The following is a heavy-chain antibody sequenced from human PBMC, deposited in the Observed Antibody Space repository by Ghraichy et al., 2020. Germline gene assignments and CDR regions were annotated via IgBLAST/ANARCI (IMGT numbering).Heavy chain of an antibody. CDR2: IYYSGST. CDR1: GGSISSSSYY. D-gene: IGHD3-16*01. J-gene: IGHJ4*02. CDR3: ARHESHYVWGHGGYYFDY. Sequence: SETLSLTCTVSGGSISSSSYYWGWIRQPPGKGLEWIGSIYYSGSTYYNPSLKSRVTISVDTSKNQISLKLSSVTAADTAVYYCARHESHYVWGHGGYYFDYWGQGTLVTVSS. V-gene: IGHV4-39*07.